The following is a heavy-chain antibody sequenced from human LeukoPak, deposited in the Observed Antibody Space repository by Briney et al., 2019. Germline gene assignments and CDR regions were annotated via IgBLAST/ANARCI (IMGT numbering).Heavy chain of an antibody. J-gene: IGHJ4*02. V-gene: IGHV3-30*18. CDR1: GFIFSSYG. CDR3: AKESDMVRGVILSRYFDY. D-gene: IGHD3-10*01. CDR2: ISYDGSNK. Sequence: GGSQRLSCAASGFIFSSYGMHWVRQAPGKGLEWVAVISYDGSNKYYADSVKGRFTISRDNSKNTLYLQMNSLRAEDTAVYYCAKESDMVRGVILSRYFDYWGQGTLVTVSS.